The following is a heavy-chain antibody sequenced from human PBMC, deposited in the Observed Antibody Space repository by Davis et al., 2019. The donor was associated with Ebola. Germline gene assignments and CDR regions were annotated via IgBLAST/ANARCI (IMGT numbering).Heavy chain of an antibody. J-gene: IGHJ6*04. V-gene: IGHV5-51*01. D-gene: IGHD6-19*01. CDR1: GYSFTSYW. CDR2: IYPGDSDT. Sequence: GESLKISCKGSGYSFTSYWIGWVRQMPGKGLEWMGIIYPGDSDTRYSPSFQGQVTISADKSITTAYLQWSSLKASDTAMYYCARGKGGSGWSLYYYYGMDVWGKGTTVTVSS. CDR3: ARGKGGSGWSLYYYYGMDV.